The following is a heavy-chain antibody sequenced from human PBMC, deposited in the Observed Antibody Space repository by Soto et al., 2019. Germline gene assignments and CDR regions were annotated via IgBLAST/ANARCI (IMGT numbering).Heavy chain of an antibody. J-gene: IGHJ5*02. CDR3: VRDYLLTGFDT. CDR2: VYYSGAT. V-gene: IGHV4-59*01. CDR1: NGSISTYY. D-gene: IGHD3-9*01. Sequence: SETLSLTCTVSNGSISTYYWTWVRQPPGKGLEWIGYVYYSGATNYNPSLKSRVGMSIDTSKNQFSLELKSVTAADTATYYCVRDYLLTGFDTWGQGTLVTVSS.